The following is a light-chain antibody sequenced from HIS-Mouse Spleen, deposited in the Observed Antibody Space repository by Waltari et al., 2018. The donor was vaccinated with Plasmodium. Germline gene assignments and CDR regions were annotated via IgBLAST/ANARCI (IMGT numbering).Light chain of an antibody. CDR3: QVWDSSSDHHWV. CDR2: DDS. CDR1: NIASKR. Sequence: SYVLTQPPPVSVAPGQTARLPCWGNNIASKRVPWYPQKPGQAPVLVVYDDSDRPSGIPERFSGSNSGNTATLTISRVEAGDEADYYCQVWDSSSDHHWVFGGGTKLTVL. V-gene: IGLV3-21*02. J-gene: IGLJ3*02.